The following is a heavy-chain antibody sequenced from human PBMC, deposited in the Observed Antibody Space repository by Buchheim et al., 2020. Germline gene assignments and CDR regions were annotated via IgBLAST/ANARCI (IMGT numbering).Heavy chain of an antibody. CDR3: ARLHSGWSSGY. D-gene: IGHD6-19*01. CDR1: GDSISSYY. J-gene: IGHJ4*02. Sequence: QVQLQESGPGLVKSSETLSLTCTVSGDSISSYYWSWIRQPPGKGLEWIGYIYYSGSTNYNPSLKSRVTKSIDTSKKQFSLKRSSVTAADTAVYYCARLHSGWSSGYWGQGTL. V-gene: IGHV4-59*08. CDR2: IYYSGST.